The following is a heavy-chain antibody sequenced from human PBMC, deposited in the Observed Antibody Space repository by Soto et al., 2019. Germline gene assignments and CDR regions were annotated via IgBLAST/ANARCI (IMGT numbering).Heavy chain of an antibody. CDR1: GGTFSSYA. CDR2: IIPIFGTA. CDR3: ARSGGEVLGIGGCSSTSCYVFSVY. D-gene: IGHD2-2*01. V-gene: IGHV1-69*01. Sequence: QVQLVQSGAEVKKPGSSVKVSCKASGGTFSSYAISWVRQAPGQGLEWMGGIIPIFGTANYAQKFQGSVPITADEFTSTDYMVLSSLRSAETVVYYCARSGGEVLGIGGCSSTSCYVFSVYWGQGTLVTVSS. J-gene: IGHJ4*02.